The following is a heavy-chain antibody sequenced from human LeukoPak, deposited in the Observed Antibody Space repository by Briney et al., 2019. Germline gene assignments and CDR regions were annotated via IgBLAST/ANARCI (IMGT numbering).Heavy chain of an antibody. J-gene: IGHJ4*02. Sequence: GGSLRLSCAASGFTFSSYAMSWIRQAPGRGLEWVSAISGSGGSTYYADSVKGRFTISRDNSKNTLYLQMNSLRAEDTAVYYCAKGTSYDFWSGYYYFDYWGQGTLVTVSS. CDR3: AKGTSYDFWSGYYYFDY. CDR2: ISGSGGST. V-gene: IGHV3-23*01. D-gene: IGHD3-3*01. CDR1: GFTFSSYA.